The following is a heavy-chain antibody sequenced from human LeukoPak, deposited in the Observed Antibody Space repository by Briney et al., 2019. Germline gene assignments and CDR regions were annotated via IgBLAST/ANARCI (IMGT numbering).Heavy chain of an antibody. CDR2: ISDSGGST. J-gene: IGHJ6*02. V-gene: IGHV3-23*01. CDR3: AKDRIAVAGFRYGMDV. CDR1: GLTFSSYA. D-gene: IGHD6-19*01. Sequence: GGSLRLSCAASGLTFSSYAMSWFRQAPGKGLEWGSAISDSGGSTYYADSVKGRFTISRDNSKNTLYLQMNSLRAEDTAVYYCAKDRIAVAGFRYGMDVWGQGTTVTVSS.